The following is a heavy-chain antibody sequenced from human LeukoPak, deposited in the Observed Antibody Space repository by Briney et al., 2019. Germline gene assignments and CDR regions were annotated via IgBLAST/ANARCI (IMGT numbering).Heavy chain of an antibody. V-gene: IGHV3-7*01. CDR1: GVTSSTYW. Sequence: GGSLRLSCAASGVTSSTYWMTWVRQAPGKGLEWAATIKEDGSERYYVDSVKGRFTISRDNAKNSLYLQMNSLRAEDTAVYYCARGGYWGQGTLVTVSS. CDR2: IKEDGSER. D-gene: IGHD3-10*01. J-gene: IGHJ4*02. CDR3: ARGGY.